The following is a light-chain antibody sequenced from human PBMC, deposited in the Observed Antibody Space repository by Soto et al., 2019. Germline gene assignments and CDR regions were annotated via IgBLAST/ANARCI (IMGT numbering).Light chain of an antibody. Sequence: QSALTQPPSASGSPGQSVTISCTGTSSDVGGYNYVSWYQQHSGKAPKLMLYEVSKWPSGVPDRFSGSKSGNTASLTVSGLQAEDEADYYCSSYAGSNNLRVFGGGTKLTVL. CDR2: EVS. J-gene: IGLJ3*02. CDR3: SSYAGSNNLRV. V-gene: IGLV2-8*01. CDR1: SSDVGGYNY.